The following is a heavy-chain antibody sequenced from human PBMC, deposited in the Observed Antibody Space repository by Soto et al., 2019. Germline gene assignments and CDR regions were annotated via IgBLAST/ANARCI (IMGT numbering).Heavy chain of an antibody. D-gene: IGHD2-21*02. CDR3: ARDAYCGGDCYSTYYYSGMDV. CDR2: ISAYNGNT. V-gene: IGHV1-18*04. CDR1: GYTFTSYG. J-gene: IGHJ6*02. Sequence: ASVKVSCKASGYTFTSYGISWVRQAPGQGLEWMGWISAYNGNTNYAQKLHGRVTMTTDTSTSTAYMELRSLRSDDTSVYYCARDAYCGGDCYSTYYYSGMDVWGQGTTVTV.